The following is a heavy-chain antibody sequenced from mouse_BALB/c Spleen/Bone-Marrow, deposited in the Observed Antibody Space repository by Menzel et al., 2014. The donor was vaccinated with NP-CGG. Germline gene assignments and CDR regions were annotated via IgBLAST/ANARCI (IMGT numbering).Heavy chain of an antibody. CDR2: IDPANGNT. V-gene: IGHV14-3*02. CDR1: GFNIKDTY. J-gene: IGHJ4*01. CDR3: ARWLLPYGLDY. D-gene: IGHD2-3*01. Sequence: VTLKECGAELVKPGASVKLSCTASGFNIKDTYMHWVKPRPEQGLEWIGRIDPANGNTKYDPKFQGKATITADTSSNTAYLQLSSLTSEDTAVYYCARWLLPYGLDYWGQGTSVTVSS.